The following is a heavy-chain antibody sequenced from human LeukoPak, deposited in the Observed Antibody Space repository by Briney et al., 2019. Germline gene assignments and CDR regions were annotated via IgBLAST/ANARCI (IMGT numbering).Heavy chain of an antibody. Sequence: SETLSLTCTVSGGSISSSSYYWGWIRQPPGKGLEWIGSIYYSGSTYYNPSLKSRVTISVDTSKNQFSLKLSSVTAADTAVYYCARVTYSSSSMSVDGFDIWGQGTMVTVSS. V-gene: IGHV4-39*07. CDR1: GGSISSSSYY. CDR3: ARVTYSSSSMSVDGFDI. D-gene: IGHD6-6*01. J-gene: IGHJ3*02. CDR2: IYYSGST.